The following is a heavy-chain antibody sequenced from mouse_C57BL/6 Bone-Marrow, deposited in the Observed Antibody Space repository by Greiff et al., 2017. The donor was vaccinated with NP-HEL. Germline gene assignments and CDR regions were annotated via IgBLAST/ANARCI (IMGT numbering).Heavy chain of an antibody. CDR1: GFNIKDYY. CDR3: ARGVTTVDYAMDY. D-gene: IGHD1-1*01. V-gene: IGHV14-2*01. J-gene: IGHJ4*01. CDR2: IDPEDGET. Sequence: EVQRVESGAELVKPGASVKLSCTASGFNIKDYYMHWVKQRTEQGLEWIGRIDPEDGETKYAPKFQGKATITADTSSNTAYLQLSSLTSEDTAVYYCARGVTTVDYAMDYWGQGTSVTVSS.